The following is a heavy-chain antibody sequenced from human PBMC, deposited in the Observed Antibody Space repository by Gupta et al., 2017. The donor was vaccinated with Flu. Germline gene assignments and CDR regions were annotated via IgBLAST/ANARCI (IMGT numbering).Heavy chain of an antibody. CDR2: MRRKAHGGTT. V-gene: IGHV3-49*02. Sequence: APGRGLGRVGFMRRKAHGGTTDYAASVKGRVTIARDDFKSIAYLQMNSLKTEDTAVYYCTRHEDIVVVGMRTTTRKIFQHWGLGTLVTVSS. J-gene: IGHJ1*01. D-gene: IGHD2-2*01. CDR3: TRHEDIVVVGMRTTTRKIFQH.